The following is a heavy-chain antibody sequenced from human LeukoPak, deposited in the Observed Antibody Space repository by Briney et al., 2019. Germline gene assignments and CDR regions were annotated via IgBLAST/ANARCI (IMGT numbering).Heavy chain of an antibody. CDR3: AREELYYYDSSGYNY. CDR1: GGSISSSSYY. J-gene: IGHJ4*02. Sequence: PSETLSLTCTVSGGSISSSSYYWGWIRQPPGKGLEWIGSIYYSGSTYYNPSLKSRVTISVDTSKNQFSLKLSSVTAADTAVYYCAREELYYYDSSGYNYWGQGTLVTVSS. V-gene: IGHV4-39*07. CDR2: IYYSGST. D-gene: IGHD3-22*01.